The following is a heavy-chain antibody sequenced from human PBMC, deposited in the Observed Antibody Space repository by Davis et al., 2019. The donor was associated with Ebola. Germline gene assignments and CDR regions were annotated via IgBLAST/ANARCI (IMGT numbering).Heavy chain of an antibody. V-gene: IGHV3-48*02. CDR2: ISSSSSTI. CDR3: ARGQRGPTVTSSYYYYGMDV. CDR1: GFTFSSYA. D-gene: IGHD4-17*01. J-gene: IGHJ6*04. Sequence: GESLKISCAASGFTFSSYAMSWVRQAPGKGLEWVSYISSSSSTIYYADSVKGRFTISRDNAKNSLYLQMNSLRDEDTAVYYCARGQRGPTVTSSYYYYGMDVWGKGTTVTVSS.